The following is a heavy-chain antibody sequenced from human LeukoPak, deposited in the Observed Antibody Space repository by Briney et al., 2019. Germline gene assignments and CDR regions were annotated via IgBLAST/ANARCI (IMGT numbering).Heavy chain of an antibody. J-gene: IGHJ4*02. V-gene: IGHV3-48*04. D-gene: IGHD3-9*01. CDR1: GFTFSSYS. CDR3: ARESPKTVLRYFDWSMGGW. Sequence: PGGSLRLSCAASGFTFSSYSMNWVRQAPGKGLEWVSYISSSSSTIYYADSVKGRFTISRDNAKNSLYLQMNSLRAEDTAVYYCARESPKTVLRYFDWSMGGWWGQGTLVTVSS. CDR2: ISSSSSTI.